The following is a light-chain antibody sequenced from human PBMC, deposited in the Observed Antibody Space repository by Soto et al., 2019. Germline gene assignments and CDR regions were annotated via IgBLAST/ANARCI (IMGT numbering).Light chain of an antibody. CDR1: QDISNY. Sequence: DIQMTQSPSSLSASVGDRVTITCQASQDISNYLNWYQQKPGKAPKLLIYDASNLETGVPSRFSGSGSGTDFTFTISSLQHEAIETYYCQQYDNLPITFGQATRLQIK. J-gene: IGKJ5*01. CDR2: DAS. V-gene: IGKV1-33*01. CDR3: QQYDNLPIT.